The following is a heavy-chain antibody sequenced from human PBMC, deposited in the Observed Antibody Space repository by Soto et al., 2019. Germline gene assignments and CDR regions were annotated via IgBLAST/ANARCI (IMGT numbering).Heavy chain of an antibody. D-gene: IGHD6-13*01. CDR1: GFIFANAW. V-gene: IGHV3-15*07. J-gene: IGHJ5*01. CDR2: LKSKYVGGTT. CDR3: TTIIGQSAAGGS. Sequence: PWGSLRLSCVGSGFIFANAWMNWVRQAPGKGLEWVGRLKSKYVGGTTDYAAPVKGRFTISRDDSKNTLYLQMDSLKIEDTAIYSCTTIIGQSAAGGSWGHGTLVTVSS.